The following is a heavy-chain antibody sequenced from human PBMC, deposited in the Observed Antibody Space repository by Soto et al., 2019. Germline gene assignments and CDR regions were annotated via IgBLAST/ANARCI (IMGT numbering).Heavy chain of an antibody. CDR2: ISYDGSNK. D-gene: IGHD3-16*01. J-gene: IGHJ5*02. Sequence: GGSLRHSCAASGFTFSSFGMRWVRQATGKGLEWVAVISYDGSNKYYAESVKGRFTISRDDSKNTLYLQMNSLRPEDTAVYHCAKTAGYDYVWGSSGLDPWGQGTLVTVSS. CDR3: AKTAGYDYVWGSSGLDP. CDR1: GFTFSSFG. V-gene: IGHV3-30*18.